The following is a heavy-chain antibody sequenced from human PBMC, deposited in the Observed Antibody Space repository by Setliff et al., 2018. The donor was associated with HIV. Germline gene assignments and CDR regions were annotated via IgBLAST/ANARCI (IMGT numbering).Heavy chain of an antibody. CDR3: AKSIVGGTTHAFDL. Sequence: SETLSLTCTVSGGSIIYTSYYWGWIRQPPGKGLEWIGSIYCSGSVYYNPSLKSRVTTSVDTTKNQFSLKVKSVTAADTAVYYCAKSIVGGTTHAFDLWGQGTMVTVSS. CDR1: GGSIIYTSYY. D-gene: IGHD1-26*01. CDR2: IYCSGSV. J-gene: IGHJ3*01. V-gene: IGHV4-39*07.